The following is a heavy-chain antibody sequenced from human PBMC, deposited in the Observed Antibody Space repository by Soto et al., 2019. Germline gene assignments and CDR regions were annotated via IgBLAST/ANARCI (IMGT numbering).Heavy chain of an antibody. V-gene: IGHV4-59*01. CDR3: ARDVSVDSSGWYVPVYMDV. Sequence: QVQLQESGPGLVKPSETLSLTCTVSGGSISSYYWSWIRQPPGKGLEWIGYIYYSGSTNYNPSLKSRVTISVDTSKIQFSLKLSSVTAADTAVYYCARDVSVDSSGWYVPVYMDVWGKGTTVTVSS. CDR2: IYYSGST. J-gene: IGHJ6*03. D-gene: IGHD6-19*01. CDR1: GGSISSYY.